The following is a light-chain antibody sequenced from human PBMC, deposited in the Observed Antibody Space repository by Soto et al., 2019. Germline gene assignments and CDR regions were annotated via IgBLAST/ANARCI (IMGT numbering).Light chain of an antibody. J-gene: IGKJ4*01. V-gene: IGKV3-15*01. CDR1: QSVSSY. CDR3: QQYNNWPPT. Sequence: EVVMTQSPATLSVSPGERATLSCRASQSVSSYFAWYQQKPGQAPRLLIYGASTRATGIPARFSGSGSGTEFTLTISSLQSEDFAVYYCQQYNNWPPTFGGGTKVEIK. CDR2: GAS.